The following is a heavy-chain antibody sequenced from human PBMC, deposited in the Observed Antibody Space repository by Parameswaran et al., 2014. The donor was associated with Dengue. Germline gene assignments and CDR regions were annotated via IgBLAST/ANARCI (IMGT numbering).Heavy chain of an antibody. CDR2: INHSGST. V-gene: IGHV4-34*01. CDR1: GGSFSGYY. Sequence: SETLSLTCAVYGGSFSGYYWSWIRQPPGKGLEWIGEINHSGSTNYNPSLKSRVTISADTSKNQFSLKLSSVTAADTAVYYCARGKRATEVRGVIGGNWFDPWGQGTLVTVSS. D-gene: IGHD3-10*01. J-gene: IGHJ5*02. CDR3: ARGKRATEVRGVIGGNWFDP.